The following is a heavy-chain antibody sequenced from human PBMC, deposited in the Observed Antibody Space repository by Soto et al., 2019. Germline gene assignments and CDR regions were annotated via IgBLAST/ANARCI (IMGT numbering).Heavy chain of an antibody. CDR2: IYYSGST. J-gene: IGHJ4*02. D-gene: IGHD4-17*01. V-gene: IGHV4-59*08. CDR3: ARRYGDCFDY. Sequence: QVQLQESGPGLVKPSETLSLTCTVSGGSISSYYWSWIRQPPGKGLEWIGYIYYSGSTNYNPSLKSRVTISVHTSKNQFSLKLSSVTAADTAVYYCARRYGDCFDYWGQGTLVTVSS. CDR1: GGSISSYY.